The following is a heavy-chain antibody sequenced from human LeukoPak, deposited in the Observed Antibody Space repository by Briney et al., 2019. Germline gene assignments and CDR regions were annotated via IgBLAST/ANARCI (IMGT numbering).Heavy chain of an antibody. J-gene: IGHJ3*02. Sequence: GGSLRLSCAASGFTVSSNYLSWVRQAPGKGLEWVSVIYSGGSTYYADSVKGRFTISRDNSKNTLYLQMSSLRAEDTAVYHCARAQDYDNSGFVDGFDIWGQGTMVTVSS. CDR1: GFTVSSNY. D-gene: IGHD3-22*01. CDR3: ARAQDYDNSGFVDGFDI. V-gene: IGHV3-53*01. CDR2: IYSGGST.